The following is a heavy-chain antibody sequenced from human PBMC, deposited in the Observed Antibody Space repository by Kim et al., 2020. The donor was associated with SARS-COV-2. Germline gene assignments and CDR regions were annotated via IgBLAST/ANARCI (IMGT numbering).Heavy chain of an antibody. CDR2: ISSTSKI. V-gene: IGHV3-48*03. D-gene: IGHD1-26*01. CDR1: GFTFSSYA. J-gene: IGHJ4*02. CDR3: ARGVEPTGLGY. Sequence: GGSLRLSCAASGFTFSSYAMNWVRQAPGKGLEWVSFISSTSKIYYANSVKGRCTISRDNTKNSLYLQMTSLRAEDTAVYYCARGVEPTGLGYWGQGTLGT.